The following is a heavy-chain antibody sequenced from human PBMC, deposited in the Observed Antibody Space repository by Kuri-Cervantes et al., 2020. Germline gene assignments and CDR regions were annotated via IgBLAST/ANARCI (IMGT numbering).Heavy chain of an antibody. V-gene: IGHV3-21*04. J-gene: IGHJ2*01. CDR1: GFTLNKYG. CDR2: ISTSSNFI. CDR3: AREGGTPRDWYFDL. Sequence: GESLKISCAASGFTLNKYGMNWVRQAPGKGLEWLSSISTSSNFIYYANSLKGRFTISRDNAKNSLYLQMNSLRAEDTALYYCAREGGTPRDWYFDLWGRGTLVTVSS. D-gene: IGHD2-15*01.